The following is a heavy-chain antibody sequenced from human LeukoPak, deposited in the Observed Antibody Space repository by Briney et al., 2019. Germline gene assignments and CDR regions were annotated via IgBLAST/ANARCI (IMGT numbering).Heavy chain of an antibody. J-gene: IGHJ6*03. V-gene: IGHV3-30*04. CDR1: GFTFSSYA. D-gene: IGHD3-22*01. CDR3: ARDEYYYDSSGYFSATKKYYYYYYMDV. CDR2: ISYDGSNK. Sequence: GRSLRLSCAASGFTFSSYAMHWVRQAPGKGLEWVAVISYDGSNKYYADSVKGGFTISRDNSKNTLYLQMNSLRAEDTAVYYCARDEYYYDSSGYFSATKKYYYYYYMDVWGKGTTVTVSS.